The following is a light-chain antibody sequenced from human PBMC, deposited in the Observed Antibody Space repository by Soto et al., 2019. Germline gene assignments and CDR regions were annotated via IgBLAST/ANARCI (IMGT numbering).Light chain of an antibody. CDR2: GNS. CDR1: SSNIGAGYD. Sequence: QSVLTQPPSVAGATGQRVTIACTGSSSNIGAGYDVHWYQQLPGTAPKLLIYGNSNRPSGVPDRFSGSQSGTPASLAITGLQAEDEADYFCQSYDSSLKVFGGGTKLTV. V-gene: IGLV1-40*01. J-gene: IGLJ2*01. CDR3: QSYDSSLKV.